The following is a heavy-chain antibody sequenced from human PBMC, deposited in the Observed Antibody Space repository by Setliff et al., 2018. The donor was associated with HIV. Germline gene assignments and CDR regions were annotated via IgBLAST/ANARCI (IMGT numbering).Heavy chain of an antibody. V-gene: IGHV1-69*13. CDR2: IIPIFGTA. D-gene: IGHD7-27*01. CDR1: GGTFSSHG. J-gene: IGHJ4*02. CDR3: ARGPLLAGDGPYYFDF. Sequence: ASVKVSCKASGGTFSSHGISWVRQAPGQGLEWVGGIIPIFGTADYAQKFRGRVTITADESTTTVYVELGSLRSEDTAVYYCARGPLLAGDGPYYFDFWGQGTLVTVS.